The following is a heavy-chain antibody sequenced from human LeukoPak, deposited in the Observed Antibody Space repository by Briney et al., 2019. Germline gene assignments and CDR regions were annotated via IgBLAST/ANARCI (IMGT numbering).Heavy chain of an antibody. D-gene: IGHD3-3*01. CDR2: IHHSGST. V-gene: IGHV4-4*02. CDR1: GGSISSSKW. Sequence: SGTLSLTCAVSGGSISSSKWWSWVRQPPGKGLEWIGEIHHSGSTNYNPSLKSRVTISVDKSKNQFSLKLSSVTAADTAVYYYARGSGRFLEWSTFDPWGQGTLVTVSS. CDR3: ARGSGRFLEWSTFDP. J-gene: IGHJ5*02.